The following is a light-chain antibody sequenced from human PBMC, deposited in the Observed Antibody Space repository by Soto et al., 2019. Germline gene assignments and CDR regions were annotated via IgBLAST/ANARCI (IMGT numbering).Light chain of an antibody. CDR2: KAS. V-gene: IGKV1-5*03. CDR1: QTISSW. CDR3: QHYNSYSEA. J-gene: IGKJ1*01. Sequence: DIQMTQSPSTLSGSVGDRVTITCRASQTISSWLAWYQQKPGNAPKLLIYKASTLKSGVTSRFSGSGSGTEFTLTISSLQPDDFATYYCQHYNSYSEAFGQGTKVELK.